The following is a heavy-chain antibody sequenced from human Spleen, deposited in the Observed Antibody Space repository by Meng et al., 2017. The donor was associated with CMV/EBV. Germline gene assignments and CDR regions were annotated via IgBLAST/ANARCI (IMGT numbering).Heavy chain of an antibody. J-gene: IGHJ5*02. CDR1: RGTFSSYA. Sequence: KASRGTFSSYAISWVRQAPGQGLEWMGGIIPIFGTANYAQKFQGRVTITTDESTSTAYMELSSLRSEDTAVYYCARTIVGATIGWFDPWGQGTLVTVSS. CDR3: ARTIVGATIGWFDP. CDR2: IIPIFGTA. V-gene: IGHV1-69*05. D-gene: IGHD1-26*01.